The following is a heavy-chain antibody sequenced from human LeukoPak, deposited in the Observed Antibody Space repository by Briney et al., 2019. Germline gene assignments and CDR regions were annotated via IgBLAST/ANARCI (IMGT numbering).Heavy chain of an antibody. Sequence: ASVKVSCKASGGTFSSYAISWVRQAPGQGLEWMGGIIPIFGTANYAQKFQGRVTITADESTSTAYMELSSLRSVDTAVYYCARLVPAAPMGWGQGTLVTVSS. D-gene: IGHD2-2*01. J-gene: IGHJ4*02. V-gene: IGHV1-69*13. CDR1: GGTFSSYA. CDR2: IIPIFGTA. CDR3: ARLVPAAPMG.